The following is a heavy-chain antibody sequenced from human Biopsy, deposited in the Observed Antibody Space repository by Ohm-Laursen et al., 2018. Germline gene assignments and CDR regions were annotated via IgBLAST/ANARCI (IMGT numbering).Heavy chain of an antibody. CDR1: GFTVINND. D-gene: IGHD3-3*01. J-gene: IGHJ4*02. Sequence: SLRLSCSASGFTVINNDISWVRQAPGKGLEWASFISSSGVQYHADSVKGRFTISRDNSKNTLYLQMNSLRAEDTAVYYCARFPDFWSGYYVDSWGQGTLVTVSS. CDR3: ARFPDFWSGYYVDS. V-gene: IGHV3-66*01. CDR2: ISSSGVQ.